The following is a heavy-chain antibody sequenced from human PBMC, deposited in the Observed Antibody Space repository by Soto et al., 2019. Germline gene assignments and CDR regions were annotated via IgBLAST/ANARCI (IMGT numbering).Heavy chain of an antibody. CDR2: ISYDGNNK. J-gene: IGHJ4*02. CDR1: GFTFSSYA. D-gene: IGHD4-17*01. Sequence: QVQLVESGGGVVQPGRSLRLSCAASGFTFSSYAMHWVRQAPGKGLEWVAVISYDGNNKYYADSVKGRFTISRDNSENTLYLQMNSLRAEDTAVHYCARATTTVVTPFYFDYWGQGTLVTVSS. CDR3: ARATTTVVTPFYFDY. V-gene: IGHV3-30-3*01.